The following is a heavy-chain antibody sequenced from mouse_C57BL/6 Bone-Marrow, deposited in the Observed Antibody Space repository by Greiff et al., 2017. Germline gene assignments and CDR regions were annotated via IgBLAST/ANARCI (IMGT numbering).Heavy chain of an antibody. D-gene: IGHD2-12*01. CDR3: TPAYYSPFAY. CDR1: GYTFTDYE. CDR2: IDPETGGT. V-gene: IGHV1-15*01. Sequence: VQLQQSGAELVRPGASVTLSCKASGYTFTDYEMHWVKQTPVHGLEWIGAIDPETGGTAYNQKFKGKAILTADKSSSTAYMELRSLTSEDSAVYYCTPAYYSPFAYWGQGTLVTVSA. J-gene: IGHJ3*01.